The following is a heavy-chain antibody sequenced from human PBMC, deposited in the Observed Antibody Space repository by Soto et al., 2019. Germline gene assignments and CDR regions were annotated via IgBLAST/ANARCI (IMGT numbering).Heavy chain of an antibody. V-gene: IGHV4-59*01. CDR2: IYYSGST. Sequence: SETLSLTCTVSGGSISSYYWSWIRQPPGKGLEWIGYIYYSGSTNYNPSLKSRVTISVDTSKNQFSLKLSSVTAADTAVYYCARAPFTIFGVVTTTTQYYMDVWGKGTTVTVSS. CDR3: ARAPFTIFGVVTTTTQYYMDV. CDR1: GGSISSYY. J-gene: IGHJ6*03. D-gene: IGHD3-3*01.